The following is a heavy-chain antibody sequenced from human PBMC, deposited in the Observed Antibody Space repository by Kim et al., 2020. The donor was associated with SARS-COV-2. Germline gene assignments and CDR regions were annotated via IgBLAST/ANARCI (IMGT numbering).Heavy chain of an antibody. Sequence: YYADSVKGRFTISRDNSKNTLYLQMNSLRAEDTAVYYCAKDGRYYYGMDVWGQGTTVTVSS. CDR3: AKDGRYYYGMDV. V-gene: IGHV3-23*01. J-gene: IGHJ6*02.